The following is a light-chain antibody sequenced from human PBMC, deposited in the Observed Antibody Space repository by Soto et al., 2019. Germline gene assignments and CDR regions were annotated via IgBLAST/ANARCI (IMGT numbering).Light chain of an antibody. CDR2: GAS. V-gene: IGKV3-15*01. CDR3: HHYNDWPPRWT. CDR1: QSVSSK. Sequence: EIVMTQSPATLSVSPGERATLSCRASQSVSSKLAWYQQKPGQAPRVLIYGASTRATGIPARFSGSGSGTEFTLTISSLQTEDFAVYYCHHYNDWPPRWTFGQGTRVEIK. J-gene: IGKJ1*01.